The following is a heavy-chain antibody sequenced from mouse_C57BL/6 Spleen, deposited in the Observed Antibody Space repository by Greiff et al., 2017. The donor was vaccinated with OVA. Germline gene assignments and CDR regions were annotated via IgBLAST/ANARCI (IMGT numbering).Heavy chain of an antibody. CDR1: GYTFTEYT. CDR3: ARHEGLRSLYAMDY. J-gene: IGHJ4*01. V-gene: IGHV1-62-2*01. Sequence: VKLMESGAELVKPGASVKLSCKASGYTFTEYTIHWVKQRSGQGLEWIGWFYPGSGSIKYNEKFKDKATLTADKSSSTVYMELSRLTSEDSAVFFCARHEGLRSLYAMDYWGQGTSVTVAS. D-gene: IGHD1-1*01. CDR2: FYPGSGSI.